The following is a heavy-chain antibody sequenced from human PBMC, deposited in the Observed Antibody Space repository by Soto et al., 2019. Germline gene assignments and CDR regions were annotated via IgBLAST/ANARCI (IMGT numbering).Heavy chain of an antibody. Sequence: QVQLVESGGGVVQPGRSLRLSCAASGFTFSSYGMHWVRQAPGKGLEWVAVISYDGSNKYYADSVKGRFTISRDNSKNTLYLQMNSLRAEDTAVYYCAKYIFSPEDYGDYDGGYWGQGTLVTVSS. CDR1: GFTFSSYG. V-gene: IGHV3-30*18. D-gene: IGHD4-17*01. J-gene: IGHJ4*02. CDR3: AKYIFSPEDYGDYDGGY. CDR2: ISYDGSNK.